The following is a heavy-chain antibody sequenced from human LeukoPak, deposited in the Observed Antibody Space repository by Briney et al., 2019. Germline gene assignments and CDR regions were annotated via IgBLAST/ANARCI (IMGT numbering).Heavy chain of an antibody. CDR3: AKAPKSHYYDSSGYYYGNY. CDR2: ISGSGGST. J-gene: IGHJ4*02. CDR1: GFTFSSYA. V-gene: IGHV3-23*01. Sequence: AGGSLRLSCAASGFTFSSYAMSWVRQAPGKGLEWVSAISGSGGSTYYADSVKGRFTISRDNSKNTLYLQMNSLRAEDTAVYYCAKAPKSHYYDSSGYYYGNYWGQGTLVTVSS. D-gene: IGHD3-22*01.